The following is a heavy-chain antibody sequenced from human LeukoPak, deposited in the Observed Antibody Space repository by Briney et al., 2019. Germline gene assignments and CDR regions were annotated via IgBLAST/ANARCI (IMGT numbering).Heavy chain of an antibody. V-gene: IGHV1-2*02. J-gene: IGHJ4*02. Sequence: ASVKVSCKASGYTFTGYYMYWVRQAPGQGLEWMGWINPNSGGTNYAQKFQGRVTMTRDTSISTAYVELSTLRSDDTAVYWCARATSGYYDYIDFWGQGTLVTVSS. CDR2: INPNSGGT. CDR1: GYTFTGYY. CDR3: ARATSGYYDYIDF. D-gene: IGHD3-22*01.